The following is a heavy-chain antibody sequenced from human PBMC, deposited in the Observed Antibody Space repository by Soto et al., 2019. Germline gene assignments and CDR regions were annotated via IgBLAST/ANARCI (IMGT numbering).Heavy chain of an antibody. D-gene: IGHD5-12*01. CDR3: ARDLKYFRLIGNWFDT. CDR2: ISGNNGAT. Sequence: QVHLVQSGAEMRKPGASVRVSCKASGYTFSSYGISWVRQAPGQGLEWLGWISGNNGATNYAQKVQGRVTMTTDTSTSTAYMELGSLSSDDTAIYFCARDLKYFRLIGNWFDTWGQGTLVTVSS. J-gene: IGHJ5*02. CDR1: GYTFSSYG. V-gene: IGHV1-18*04.